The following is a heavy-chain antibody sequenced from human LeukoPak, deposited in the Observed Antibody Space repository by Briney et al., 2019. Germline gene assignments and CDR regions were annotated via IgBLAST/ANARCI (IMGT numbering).Heavy chain of an antibody. V-gene: IGHV4-39*01. D-gene: IGHD6-13*01. CDR3: ARLVPYSSNWYFDY. CDR2: IYYSGGT. Sequence: SETLSLTCTVSGGSISSSSYYWGWIRQPPGKGLEWIGSIYYSGGTYYNPSLKSRVTISVDTSKNQFSLNLSSVTAADTAVYSCARLVPYSSNWYFDYWGQGTLVTVSS. CDR1: GGSISSSSYY. J-gene: IGHJ4*02.